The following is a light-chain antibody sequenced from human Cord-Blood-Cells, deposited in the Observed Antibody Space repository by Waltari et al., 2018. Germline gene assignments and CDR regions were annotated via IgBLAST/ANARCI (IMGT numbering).Light chain of an antibody. J-gene: IGLJ3*02. CDR1: SSDVGSYNL. Sequence: QSALTQPASVSGSPGQSITISCTGTSSDVGSYNLVSWYQKHPGKAPKLMIYEGSKRPSGVSKRFSGSKSGNTASLTISGLQAEDEADYYCCSYAGSSTWVFGGGTKLTDL. CDR2: EGS. CDR3: CSYAGSSTWV. V-gene: IGLV2-23*01.